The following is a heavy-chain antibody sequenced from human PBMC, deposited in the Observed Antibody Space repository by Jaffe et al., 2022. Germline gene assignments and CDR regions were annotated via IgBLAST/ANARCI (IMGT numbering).Heavy chain of an antibody. V-gene: IGHV4-61*02. CDR2: IYTSGST. Sequence: QVQLQESGPGLVKPSQTLSLTCTVSGGSISSGSYYWSWIRQPAGKGLEWIGRIYTSGSTNYNPSLKSRVTISVDTSKNQFSLKLSSVTAADTAVYYCARESYYYDSSGYYEYWYFDLWGRGTLVTVSS. CDR3: ARESYYYDSSGYYEYWYFDL. J-gene: IGHJ2*01. CDR1: GGSISSGSYY. D-gene: IGHD3-22*01.